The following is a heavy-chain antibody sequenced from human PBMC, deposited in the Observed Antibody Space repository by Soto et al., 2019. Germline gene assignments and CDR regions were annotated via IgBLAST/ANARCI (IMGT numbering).Heavy chain of an antibody. CDR1: GYTFTSYD. CDR3: ARERAAAGTDY. Sequence: QVQLVQSGAEVKKPGASVKVSCKASGYTFTSYDINWVRQATGQGLEWMGWMNPNSGNTGYAQKSQXXVTRTRNTAISTAYMELSSLRSEDTAVYYCARERAAAGTDYWGQGTLVTVSS. V-gene: IGHV1-8*01. D-gene: IGHD6-13*01. J-gene: IGHJ4*02. CDR2: MNPNSGNT.